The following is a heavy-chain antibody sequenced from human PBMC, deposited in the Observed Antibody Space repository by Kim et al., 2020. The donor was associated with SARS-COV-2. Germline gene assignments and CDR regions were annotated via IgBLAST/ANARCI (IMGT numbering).Heavy chain of an antibody. CDR3: ARDLGAMVRGVNIYYGMDV. CDR2: IGTAGDP. CDR1: GFTFSSYD. V-gene: IGHV3-13*05. Sequence: GGSLRFSCAASGFTFSSYDMHWVRQATGKGLEWVSAIGTAGDPYYPGSVKGRFTISRENAKNSLYLQMNSLRAGDTAVYYCARDLGAMVRGVNIYYGMDVWGQGTTVTVSS. J-gene: IGHJ6*02. D-gene: IGHD3-10*01.